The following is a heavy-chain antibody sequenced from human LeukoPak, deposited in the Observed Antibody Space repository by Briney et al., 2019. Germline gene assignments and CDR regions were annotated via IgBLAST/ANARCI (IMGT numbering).Heavy chain of an antibody. Sequence: PGGSLRLSCAASGFTVSSNYMSWVRQAPGKGLEWVSVIYSGGSTYYADSVKGRFTISRDNSKNTLYLQMNSLRAEDTAVYYCARMSSYYYYMDVWGKGTTVTVSS. V-gene: IGHV3-66*02. CDR3: ARMSSYYYYMDV. J-gene: IGHJ6*03. CDR2: IYSGGST. CDR1: GFTVSSNY. D-gene: IGHD3-10*01.